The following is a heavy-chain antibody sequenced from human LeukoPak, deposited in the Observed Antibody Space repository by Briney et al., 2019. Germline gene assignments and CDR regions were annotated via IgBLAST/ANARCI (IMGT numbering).Heavy chain of an antibody. D-gene: IGHD3-3*01. CDR1: GYTFTSYA. CDR2: INTNTGNP. J-gene: IGHJ5*02. V-gene: IGHV7-4-1*02. Sequence: ASVKVSCKASGYTFTSYAMNWVRQAPGQGLEWMGWINTNTGNPTYAQGFTGRFVFSLDTSVSTAYLQISSLKAEDTAVYYCARDPNPSYYDFWSGENRFDPWGQGTLVTVSS. CDR3: ARDPNPSYYDFWSGENRFDP.